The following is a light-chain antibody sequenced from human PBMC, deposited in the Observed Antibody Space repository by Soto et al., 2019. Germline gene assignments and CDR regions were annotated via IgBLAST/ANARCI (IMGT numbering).Light chain of an antibody. V-gene: IGKV3D-15*01. CDR3: QQYKNWPL. CDR2: RTS. J-gene: IGKJ1*01. CDR1: QSVSSD. Sequence: EIVFTQSPATLSVSPGERATLSCRASQSVSSDLAWYAQKPGQAPRVLIYRTSNSATGIPDRFSGSGSRTDFTLTISRLEPEDFATYYCQQYKNWPLFGQGTKVDIK.